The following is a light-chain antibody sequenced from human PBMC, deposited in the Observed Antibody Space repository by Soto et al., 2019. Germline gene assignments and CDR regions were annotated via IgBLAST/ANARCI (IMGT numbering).Light chain of an antibody. Sequence: DFQATQSPSSLSASXXDRVTITCRATQSISRSLNWYQQKPGKAPEXXIYAASSLQSGVPSRFSGSGSGTDFTLTISSLQPEDSATYYCQQSYSALVAFGQGTKVDIK. CDR2: AAS. J-gene: IGKJ1*01. CDR3: QQSYSALVA. CDR1: QSISRS. V-gene: IGKV1-39*01.